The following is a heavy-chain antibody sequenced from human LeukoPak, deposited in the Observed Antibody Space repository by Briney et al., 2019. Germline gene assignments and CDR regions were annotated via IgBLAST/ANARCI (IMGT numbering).Heavy chain of an antibody. CDR1: GFTFSSYE. Sequence: GGSLRLSCAASGFTFSSYEMNWVREAPGKGLEWGSYISSSGSTIYYADSVKGRFTISRDNAKNSLYLQMNSLRAEDTAVYYCAELGITMIGGVWGKGTTVTISS. CDR3: AELGITMIGGV. CDR2: ISSSGSTI. J-gene: IGHJ6*04. V-gene: IGHV3-48*03. D-gene: IGHD3-10*02.